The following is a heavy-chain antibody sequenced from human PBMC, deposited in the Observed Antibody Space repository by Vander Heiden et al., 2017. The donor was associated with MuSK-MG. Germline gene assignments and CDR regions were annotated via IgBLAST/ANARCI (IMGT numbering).Heavy chain of an antibody. Sequence: QVQLVESGGGVVQPGRSLRLSCAASGFTFSSYDMHWVRQAPGKGLEWVAVISFNGCNKCYADSVEGGFSISRDNSENTLYLQMNRLSAEDAAAYYCARGHDYGTGYLAPRYMDVWGKGTTVTVSS. V-gene: IGHV3-30-3*01. CDR2: ISFNGCNK. CDR1: GFTFSSYD. D-gene: IGHD3-3*01. J-gene: IGHJ6*03. CDR3: ARGHDYGTGYLAPRYMDV.